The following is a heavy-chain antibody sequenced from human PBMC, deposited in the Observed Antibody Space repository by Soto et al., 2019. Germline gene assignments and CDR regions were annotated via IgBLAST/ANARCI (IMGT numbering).Heavy chain of an antibody. Sequence: SETTSITCAVSGGSICSSNWWSWVRQPPGKGLEWIGEIYHSGSTNYNPSLKSRVTISVDKSKNQFSLKLSSVTAADTAVYYCASSRYCISTSCHPSSFGYYYYGMDVWGQGTTVTVSS. CDR2: IYHSGST. CDR3: ASSRYCISTSCHPSSFGYYYYGMDV. V-gene: IGHV4-4*02. CDR1: GGSICSSNW. D-gene: IGHD2-2*01. J-gene: IGHJ6*02.